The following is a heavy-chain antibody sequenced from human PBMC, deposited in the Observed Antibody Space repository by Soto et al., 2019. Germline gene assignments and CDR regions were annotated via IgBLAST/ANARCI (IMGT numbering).Heavy chain of an antibody. Sequence: TLSLTDTLSGASLSPFSGRLLRQPRGKGLEWIGYLYYSGNTNYNPSLKSRVTISVDASKNQDSLRLTSVTAADTAVYYCARVGGVAARTFDYWGQGTVVTVSS. J-gene: IGHJ4*02. V-gene: IGHV4-59*01. CDR3: ARVGGVAARTFDY. CDR1: GASLSPFS. CDR2: LYYSGNT. D-gene: IGHD2-15*01.